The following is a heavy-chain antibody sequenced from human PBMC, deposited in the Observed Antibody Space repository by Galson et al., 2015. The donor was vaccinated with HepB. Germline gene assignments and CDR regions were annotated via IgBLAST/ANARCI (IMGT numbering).Heavy chain of an antibody. CDR2: IIPMLAIA. V-gene: IGHV1-69*04. Sequence: SVKVSCKASGGTFSSYAISWVRQAPGQGLEWMGRIIPMLAIADYAHKFQGRVMLTVDRSTSTAYMELSGLRSEDTAVYYCARGYHYDSSGYYPTPDYWGQGTLVTVSS. J-gene: IGHJ4*02. CDR1: GGTFSSYA. CDR3: ARGYHYDSSGYYPTPDY. D-gene: IGHD3-22*01.